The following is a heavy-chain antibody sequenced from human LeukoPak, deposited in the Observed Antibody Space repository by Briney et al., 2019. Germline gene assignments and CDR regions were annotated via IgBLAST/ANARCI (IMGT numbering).Heavy chain of an antibody. CDR3: ASEPLYYYDSSGYY. CDR2: ISSSSSYI. Sequence: GGSLRLSCAASGFTFSSYSMNWVRQAPGKGLEWVSSISSSSSYIYYADSVKGRFTISRDNAKNSLYLQMNSLRAEDTAVYYCASEPLYYYDSSGYYWGQGTLVTVSS. D-gene: IGHD3-22*01. V-gene: IGHV3-21*01. CDR1: GFTFSSYS. J-gene: IGHJ4*02.